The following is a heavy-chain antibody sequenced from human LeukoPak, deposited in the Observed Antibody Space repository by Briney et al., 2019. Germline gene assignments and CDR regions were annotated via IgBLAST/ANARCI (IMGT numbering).Heavy chain of an antibody. CDR2: ISPIFRRG. V-gene: IGHV1-69*13. CDR1: GDTFSSYT. D-gene: IGHD2-2*01. J-gene: IGHJ4*02. Sequence: ASVKVSCKTSGDTFSSYTISWVRQAPGQGLEWMGGISPIFRRGNYAQKFQGRVTITADEFTSTAYMELSSLRSEDTAVYYCARERYCSSTTCSGLFDYWGQGTLVTVSS. CDR3: ARERYCSSTTCSGLFDY.